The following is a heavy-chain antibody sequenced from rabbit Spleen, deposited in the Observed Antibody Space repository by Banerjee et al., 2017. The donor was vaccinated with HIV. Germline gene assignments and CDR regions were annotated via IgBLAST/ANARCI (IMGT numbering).Heavy chain of an antibody. J-gene: IGHJ6*01. V-gene: IGHV1S45*01. CDR2: INIVTGKS. D-gene: IGHD8-1*01. CDR1: GFSFSRTHD. Sequence: QEQLEESGGGLVQPEGSLTLTCKASGFSFSRTHDMCWVRQAPGKVLEWIACINIVTGKSVYASWAKGRFIMSRTSSTTVTLQMTSLTAADTATYFCARDGAGGSYFALWGQGTLVTVS. CDR3: ARDGAGGSYFAL.